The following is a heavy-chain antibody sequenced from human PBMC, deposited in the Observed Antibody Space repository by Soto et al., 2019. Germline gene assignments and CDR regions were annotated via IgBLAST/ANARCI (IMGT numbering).Heavy chain of an antibody. CDR3: ARHETWLTGDGFAF. V-gene: IGHV3-21*01. CDR2: INPTSRYV. J-gene: IGHJ3*01. D-gene: IGHD3-9*01. CDR1: GFTFSSYS. Sequence: EVQLLESGGGLVNPGGSLRLSCATSGFTFSSYSMDWVRQAPGKGLEWVASINPTSRYVFYADSVRGRFTISRDYAENSLHLQMNGLSGDDTAVYYCARHETWLTGDGFAFWGRGTFVTVSS.